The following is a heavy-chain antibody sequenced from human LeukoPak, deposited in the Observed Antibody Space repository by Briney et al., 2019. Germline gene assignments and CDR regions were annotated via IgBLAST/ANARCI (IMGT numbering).Heavy chain of an antibody. J-gene: IGHJ4*02. CDR2: INPNSGGT. D-gene: IGHD4-23*01. CDR3: ARDREDYGGNSPGD. V-gene: IGHV1-2*02. CDR1: GYTFTGYY. Sequence: TSVKVSCKASGYTFTGYYMHWVRQAPGQGLEWMGWINPNSGGTNYAQKFQGRVTMTRDTSISTAYMELSRLRSDDTAVYYCARDREDYGGNSPGDWGQGTLVTVSS.